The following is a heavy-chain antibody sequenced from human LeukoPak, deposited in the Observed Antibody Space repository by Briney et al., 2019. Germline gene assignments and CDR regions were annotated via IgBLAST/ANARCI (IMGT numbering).Heavy chain of an antibody. J-gene: IGHJ2*01. D-gene: IGHD6-13*01. Sequence: GESLKISCQGSGYSFTSYWIGWVRQMPGKGLEGMGIIYPGDSGTRYSPSFQGQVTISADKSISTAYLQWSSLKASDTAMYYCARQRIAAAYWYFDLWGRGTLVTASS. CDR2: IYPGDSGT. V-gene: IGHV5-51*01. CDR1: GYSFTSYW. CDR3: ARQRIAAAYWYFDL.